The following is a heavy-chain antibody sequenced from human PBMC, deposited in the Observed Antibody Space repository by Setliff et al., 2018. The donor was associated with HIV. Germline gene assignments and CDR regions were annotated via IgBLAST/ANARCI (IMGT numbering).Heavy chain of an antibody. Sequence: SGPTLVNPTQPLTLTCIFSGFSLSTSGVGVGWIRQPPGKALEWLALIYWDDDKHYSPSLKSRLTITKDTSKNQVVLKMANMDPVDTATYYCAHRAYYGEFGFCGQGTQVTVSS. J-gene: IGHJ4*02. CDR1: GFSLSTSGVG. V-gene: IGHV2-5*02. CDR3: AHRAYYGEFGF. CDR2: IYWDDDK. D-gene: IGHD4-17*01.